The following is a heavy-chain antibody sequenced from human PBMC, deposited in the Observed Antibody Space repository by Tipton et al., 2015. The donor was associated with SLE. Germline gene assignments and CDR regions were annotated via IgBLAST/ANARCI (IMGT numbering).Heavy chain of an antibody. CDR1: GFTFGSYA. Sequence: SLRLSCAASGFTFGSYAMNWVRQAPGKGLEWVSHISVSGNDTYYADSVKGRFTISRDSSKNTLYLQMNSLRAEDTAVYYCAKGGRPRRALSSDYWGQVTLVIVSS. D-gene: IGHD1-26*01. V-gene: IGHV3-23*01. CDR2: ISVSGNDT. CDR3: AKGGRPRRALSSDY. J-gene: IGHJ4*02.